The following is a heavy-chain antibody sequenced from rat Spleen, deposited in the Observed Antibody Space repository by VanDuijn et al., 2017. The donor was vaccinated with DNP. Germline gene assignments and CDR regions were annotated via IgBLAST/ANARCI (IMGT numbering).Heavy chain of an antibody. D-gene: IGHD4-6*01. V-gene: IGHV2-32*01. CDR2: IWTGGVT. CDR1: GFSLTNYG. J-gene: IGHJ2*01. CDR3: VRGDWAH. Sequence: QVQLKESGPVLVQASETLSLTCTVSGFSLTNYGVIWVRQSPGKGLEWMGVIWTGGVTAYNSLLKSRLSISRDTSKSQVFLKMNSLQTEDMATYYCVRGDWAHWGQGVMVTVSS.